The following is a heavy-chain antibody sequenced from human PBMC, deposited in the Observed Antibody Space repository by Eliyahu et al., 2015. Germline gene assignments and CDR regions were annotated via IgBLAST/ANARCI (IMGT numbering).Heavy chain of an antibody. CDR3: AREYYDILTGYYELIDY. CDR1: GXTFXSXA. D-gene: IGHD3-9*01. V-gene: IGHV1-3*01. CDR2: INAGNGNT. Sequence: QVQLVQSGAEVKKPGASVTVSCKASGXTFXSXAMHWVRQAPGQRLEWMGWINAGNGNTKYSQKXQGRVTITRDTSASTAYMELSSLRSEDTAVYYCAREYYDILTGYYELIDYWGQGTLVTVSS. J-gene: IGHJ4*02.